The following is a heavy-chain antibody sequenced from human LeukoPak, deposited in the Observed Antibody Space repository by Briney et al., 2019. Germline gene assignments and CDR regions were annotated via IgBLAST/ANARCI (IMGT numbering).Heavy chain of an antibody. J-gene: IGHJ4*02. CDR1: GDSIRTYY. V-gene: IGHV4-59*08. D-gene: IGHD1-26*01. CDR2: IYYSGST. Sequence: SETLSLTCTVSGDSIRTYYWSWIRQPPGKGLEWIGYIYYSGSTDYNPSLKSRVTISVDTSKNQFSLKLSSVTAADTAVYYCARHKSGGSYPLDYWGQGTLVTVSS. CDR3: ARHKSGGSYPLDY.